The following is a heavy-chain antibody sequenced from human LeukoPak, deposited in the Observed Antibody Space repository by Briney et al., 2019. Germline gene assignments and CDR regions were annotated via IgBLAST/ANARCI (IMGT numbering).Heavy chain of an antibody. J-gene: IGHJ4*02. CDR3: ARARGYSYGYVY. Sequence: GGSLRLSCAASGFTFSSYEMNWVRQAPGKGLEWVSYISSSGSTIYYADSVKGRFTISRDNAKNSLYLQMNSLRAEDTVVYYCARARGYSYGYVYWGQGTLVTVSS. D-gene: IGHD5-18*01. V-gene: IGHV3-48*03. CDR2: ISSSGSTI. CDR1: GFTFSSYE.